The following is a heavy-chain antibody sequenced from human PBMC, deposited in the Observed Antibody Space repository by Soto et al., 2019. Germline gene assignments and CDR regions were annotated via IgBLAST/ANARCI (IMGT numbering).Heavy chain of an antibody. CDR2: ISAYNGNT. V-gene: IGHV1-18*01. J-gene: IGHJ4*02. CDR1: GYTFTSYC. CDR3: ARGPRYYDSSGYYYVY. Sequence: SVKVCCKASGYTFTSYCISWVRQAPGQGLEWMGWISAYNGNTNYAQKLQGRVTMTTDTSTSTAYMELRSLRSDDTAVYYCARGPRYYDSSGYYYVYWGQGTLVTVSS. D-gene: IGHD3-22*01.